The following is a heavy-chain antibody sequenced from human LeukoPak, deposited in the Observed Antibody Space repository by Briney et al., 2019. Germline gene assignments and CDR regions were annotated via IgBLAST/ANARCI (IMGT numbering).Heavy chain of an antibody. CDR3: AKESGKFDY. J-gene: IGHJ4*02. CDR2: ISADGGST. CDR1: GINFADYA. V-gene: IGHV3-43*02. Sequence: PGGSLRVSCVVSGINFADYAMHWVRQPPGKGLEWVSLISADGGSTFSADSVKGRFSISRDNSKNSLYLQMNSLRSEDTAMYYCAKESGKFDYWGQGTLVAVSS.